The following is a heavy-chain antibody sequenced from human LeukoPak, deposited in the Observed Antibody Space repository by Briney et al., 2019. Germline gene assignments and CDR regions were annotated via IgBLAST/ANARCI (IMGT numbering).Heavy chain of an antibody. CDR2: INHSGST. Sequence: SETLSLTCAVYGGSFSGYYWSWIRQPPGKGLEWIGEINHSGSTNYNPPLKSRVTISVDTSKNQFSLKLSSVTAADTAVCYCGDGRSLDYWGQGTLVTVSS. J-gene: IGHJ4*02. CDR1: GGSFSGYY. CDR3: GDGRSLDY. V-gene: IGHV4-34*01.